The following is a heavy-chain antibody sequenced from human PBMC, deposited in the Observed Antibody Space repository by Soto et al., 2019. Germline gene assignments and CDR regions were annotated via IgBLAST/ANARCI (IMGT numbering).Heavy chain of an antibody. V-gene: IGHV3-15*01. D-gene: IGHD4-4*01. CDR2: IKSKTDGGTT. CDR1: GFTFCNAW. Sequence: LRLSYAASGFTFCNAWMSWVRQAPGKGLEWVGRIKSKTDGGTTDYAAPVKGRFTISRDDSKNTLYLQMNSVKTEDTAVYYCTTDETSNPTHVYYYYGMDVWGQGTTVTVSS. CDR3: TTDETSNPTHVYYYYGMDV. J-gene: IGHJ6*02.